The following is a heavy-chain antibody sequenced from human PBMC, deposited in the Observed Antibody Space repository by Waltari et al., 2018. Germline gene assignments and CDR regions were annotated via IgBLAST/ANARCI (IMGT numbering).Heavy chain of an antibody. CDR2: ISWNSGSI. Sequence: EVQLVESGGGLVQPGRSLRLSCAASGFTFDDYAMHWVRQAPGKGLEWVSGISWNSGSIGYADSVKGRFTISRDNAKNALYLQMNSLRAEDTAVYYCAKDMRATVTPELDYWGQGTLVTVSS. CDR1: GFTFDDYA. D-gene: IGHD4-17*01. J-gene: IGHJ4*02. V-gene: IGHV3-9*01. CDR3: AKDMRATVTPELDY.